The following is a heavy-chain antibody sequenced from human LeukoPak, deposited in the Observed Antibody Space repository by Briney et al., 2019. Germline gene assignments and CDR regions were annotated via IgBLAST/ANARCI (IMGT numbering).Heavy chain of an antibody. CDR2: IYYSGST. CDR1: GGSISSYY. Sequence: PETLSLTCTVSGGSISSYYWSWIRQPPGKGLEWIGYIYYSGSTNYNPSLKSRVTISVDTSKNQFSLKLSSVTAADTAVYYCARKKGSRTYFDYWGQGTLVTVSS. CDR3: ARKKGSRTYFDY. J-gene: IGHJ4*02. V-gene: IGHV4-59*08. D-gene: IGHD1-14*01.